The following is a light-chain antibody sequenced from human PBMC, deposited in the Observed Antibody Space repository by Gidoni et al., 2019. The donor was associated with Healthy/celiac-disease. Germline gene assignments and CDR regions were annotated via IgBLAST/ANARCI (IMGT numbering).Light chain of an antibody. CDR3: QQRSNWPPRTYT. Sequence: IVLPQSPATLSLSPGERATLSCRASQSVSSYLAWYQRKPGQAPRLLIYDASNRATGIPARLSGSGSGTDVTLTISSLEPEDFAVYYCQQRSNWPPRTYTFGQGTKLEIK. CDR1: QSVSSY. V-gene: IGKV3-11*01. CDR2: DAS. J-gene: IGKJ2*01.